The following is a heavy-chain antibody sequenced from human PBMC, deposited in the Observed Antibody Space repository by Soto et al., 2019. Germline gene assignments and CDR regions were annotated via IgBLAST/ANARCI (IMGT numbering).Heavy chain of an antibody. Sequence: GASVKVSCKASGYTFTSYAMHWVRQAPGQRLEWMGWINAGNGNTKYSQKFQGRVTTTRDTSASTAYMELSSLRSEDTAVYYCAREGIIAVAPGGWFDPWGQGTLVTVSS. V-gene: IGHV1-3*01. J-gene: IGHJ5*02. CDR1: GYTFTSYA. CDR3: AREGIIAVAPGGWFDP. CDR2: INAGNGNT. D-gene: IGHD6-19*01.